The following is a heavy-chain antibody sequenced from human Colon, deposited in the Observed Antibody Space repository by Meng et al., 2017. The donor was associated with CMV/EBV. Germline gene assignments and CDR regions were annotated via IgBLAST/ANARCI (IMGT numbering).Heavy chain of an antibody. D-gene: IGHD6-19*01. CDR1: GYTFTSNT. V-gene: IGHV1-3*01. CDR2: INAGDGYT. Sequence: CKASGYTFTSNTMHWVRQAPGQRLEWMGWINAGDGYTKYSQIFQGRVTITRDTSANTAYMELSSLRSEDTAVYYCAREVAVAGHFDYWGQGTLVTVSS. CDR3: AREVAVAGHFDY. J-gene: IGHJ4*02.